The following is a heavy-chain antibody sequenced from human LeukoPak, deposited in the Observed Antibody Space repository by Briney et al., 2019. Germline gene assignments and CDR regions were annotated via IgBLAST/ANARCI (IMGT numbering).Heavy chain of an antibody. CDR3: AKRALMGSGSYYYFDY. V-gene: IGHV3-23*01. J-gene: IGHJ4*02. D-gene: IGHD3-10*01. Sequence: GGSLRLSCGASGFTFSSYAMSWVRQAPGKGLEWVSAISGSGGSTYYADSVKGRFTISRDNSKNTLYLQMNSLRAEDTAVYYCAKRALMGSGSYYYFDYWGQGTLVTVSS. CDR2: ISGSGGST. CDR1: GFTFSSYA.